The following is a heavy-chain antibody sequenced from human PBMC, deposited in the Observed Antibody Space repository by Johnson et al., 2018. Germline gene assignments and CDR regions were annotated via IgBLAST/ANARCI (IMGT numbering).Heavy chain of an antibody. D-gene: IGHD3-3*01. CDR3: ARHWRY. CDR2: VYYTGTT. J-gene: IGHJ1*01. Sequence: QVQLQESGPGLVKPSETLSLTCTVSGGSISSNYWVWIRQPPGKGLEWIGSVYYTGTTYYNPSLKSRVTISVDTSKNQFSLRLSSGTAAETAVYYCARHWRYWGQGTLVTVSS. V-gene: IGHV4-39*01. CDR1: GGSISSNY.